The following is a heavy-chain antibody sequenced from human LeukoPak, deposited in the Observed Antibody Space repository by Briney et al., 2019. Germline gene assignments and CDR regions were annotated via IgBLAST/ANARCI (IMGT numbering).Heavy chain of an antibody. CDR1: GFTFSRYW. CDR2: IKQDGGEI. Sequence: GGSLRLSCAASGFTFSRYWMSWVRQAPGKGPEWVANIKQDGGEIYYVDSVKGRFTISRDNAKNSLYLQMNSLRAEDTAVYYCARDYSGWSLDPWGQGTLVTVSS. CDR3: ARDYSGWSLDP. J-gene: IGHJ5*02. V-gene: IGHV3-7*01. D-gene: IGHD5-12*01.